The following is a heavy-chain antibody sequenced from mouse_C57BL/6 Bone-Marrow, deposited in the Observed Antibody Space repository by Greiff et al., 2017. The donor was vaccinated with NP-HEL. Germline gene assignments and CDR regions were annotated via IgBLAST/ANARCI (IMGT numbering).Heavy chain of an antibody. CDR3: ARRDYGSSYAMDD. Sequence: QVQLQQPGAELVKPGASVKLSCKASGYTFTSYWMQWVKQRPGQGLEWIGEIDPSDSYTNYNQKFKGKATLTVDTSSSTAYMQLSSLTSEDSAVYYCARRDYGSSYAMDDWGKGTSVTVSS. V-gene: IGHV1-50*01. CDR1: GYTFTSYW. J-gene: IGHJ4*01. D-gene: IGHD1-1*01. CDR2: IDPSDSYT.